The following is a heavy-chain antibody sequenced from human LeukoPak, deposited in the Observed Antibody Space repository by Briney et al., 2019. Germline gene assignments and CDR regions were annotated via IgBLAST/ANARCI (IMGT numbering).Heavy chain of an antibody. CDR1: GGSFSGYY. Sequence: SSETLSLTCAVYGGSFSGYYWSWIRQPPGKGLEWIGEINHSGSTNYNPSLKSRVTISVDTSKNQFSLKLSSVTAADTAVYYCARGGYVLGKFDYWGQGTLVTVSS. J-gene: IGHJ4*02. V-gene: IGHV4-34*01. D-gene: IGHD5-18*01. CDR2: INHSGST. CDR3: ARGGYVLGKFDY.